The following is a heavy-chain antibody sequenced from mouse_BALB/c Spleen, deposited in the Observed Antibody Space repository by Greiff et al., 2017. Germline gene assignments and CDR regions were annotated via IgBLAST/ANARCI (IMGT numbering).Heavy chain of an antibody. J-gene: IGHJ4*01. D-gene: IGHD1-1*01. CDR3: ARGDYGRSYAMDY. CDR2: ISDGGSYT. CDR1: GFTFSDYY. V-gene: IGHV5-4*02. Sequence: EVMLVESGGGLVKPGGSLKLSCAASGFTFSDYYMYWVRQTPEKRLEWVATISDGGSYTYYPDSVKGRFTISRDNAKNNLYLQMSSLKSEDTAMYYCARGDYGRSYAMDYWGQGTSVTVSS.